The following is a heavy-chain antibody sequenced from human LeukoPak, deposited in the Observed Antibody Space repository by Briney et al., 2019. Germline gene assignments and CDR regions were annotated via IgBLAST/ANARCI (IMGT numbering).Heavy chain of an antibody. D-gene: IGHD1-26*01. CDR1: GGSMSSYY. J-gene: IGHJ4*02. Sequence: PSETLSLTCTVSGGSMSSYYWSWIRQPPGKGLEWIGYIYYSGSTNYNPSLKSRVTISVDTSKNQFSLKLSSVTAADTAVYYCARDERVVGALDYWGQGTLVTVSA. V-gene: IGHV4-59*12. CDR2: IYYSGST. CDR3: ARDERVVGALDY.